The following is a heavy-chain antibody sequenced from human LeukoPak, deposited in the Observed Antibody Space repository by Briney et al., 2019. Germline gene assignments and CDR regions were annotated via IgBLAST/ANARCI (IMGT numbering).Heavy chain of an antibody. D-gene: IGHD1-26*01. Sequence: PGGSLRLSCAASGFTVNGNYMSWVRQAPGKGLEWVSVIYSGGSTYFEESVEGSFTISRDNSKNTLYLQMNSLRAEDTAVYYCARDYPRVAATTPYFDYWGQGTLVTVSS. CDR1: GFTVNGNY. CDR3: ARDYPRVAATTPYFDY. V-gene: IGHV3-66*01. CDR2: IYSGGST. J-gene: IGHJ4*02.